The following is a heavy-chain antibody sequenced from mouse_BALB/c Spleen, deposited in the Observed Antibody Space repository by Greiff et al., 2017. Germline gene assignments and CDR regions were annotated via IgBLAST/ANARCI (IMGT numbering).Heavy chain of an antibody. J-gene: IGHJ3*01. Sequence: EVQVVESGGGLVKPGGSLKLSCAASGFTFSRYTMSWVRQTPEKRLEWVATISSGGSYTYYPDSVKGRFTISRDNAKNTLYLQMSSLKSEDTAMYYCTRDEGLRAWFAYWGQGTLVTVSA. CDR1: GFTFSRYT. CDR2: ISSGGSYT. CDR3: TRDEGLRAWFAY. V-gene: IGHV5-6-4*01. D-gene: IGHD2-4*01.